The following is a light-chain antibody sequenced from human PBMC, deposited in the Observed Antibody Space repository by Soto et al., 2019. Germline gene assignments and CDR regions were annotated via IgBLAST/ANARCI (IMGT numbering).Light chain of an antibody. CDR1: QSVANY. J-gene: IGKJ4*01. Sequence: EIVMTQSPGTLSLSPGDRATLSCRASQSVANYLAWFQQKPGQAPRLLIYDASRRAPGIPARFSGSGSGTDFTLTIGSLQPEDFALYYCQERSDWPRATFGGGTRVEIK. V-gene: IGKV3-11*01. CDR3: QERSDWPRAT. CDR2: DAS.